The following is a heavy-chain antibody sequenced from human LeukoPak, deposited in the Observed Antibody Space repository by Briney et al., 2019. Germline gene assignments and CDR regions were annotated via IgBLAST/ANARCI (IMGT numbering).Heavy chain of an antibody. J-gene: IGHJ6*02. CDR1: GYTLTELS. Sequence: ASVKVSCKVSGYTLTELSMHWVRQAPGKGLEWMGGFDPEDGETIYAQKFQGRVTMTEDTSTDTAYMELSSLRSDDTAVYYCARRTPKETPVHYYYGMDVWGQGTTVTVSS. V-gene: IGHV1-24*01. CDR2: FDPEDGET. CDR3: ARRTPKETPVHYYYGMDV. D-gene: IGHD4-23*01.